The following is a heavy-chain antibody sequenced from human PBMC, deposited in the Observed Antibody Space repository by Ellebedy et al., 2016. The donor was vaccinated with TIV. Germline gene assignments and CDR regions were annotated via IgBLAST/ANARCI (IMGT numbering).Heavy chain of an antibody. CDR2: DNPGGGRT. CDR1: GFTFTSYY. J-gene: IGHJ4*02. Sequence: AASVKVSCKASGFTFTSYYIHWVRQAPGQGLEWMGRDNPGGGRTKFAPNFQGRLTMTRDTSTSEVYMEVRSLRSDDTAVYYCAREGASAGADYFAYWGQGTLVIVSS. V-gene: IGHV1-46*01. CDR3: AREGASAGADYFAY. D-gene: IGHD1-26*01.